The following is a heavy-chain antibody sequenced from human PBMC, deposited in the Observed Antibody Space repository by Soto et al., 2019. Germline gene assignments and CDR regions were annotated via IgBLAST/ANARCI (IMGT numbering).Heavy chain of an antibody. J-gene: IGHJ2*01. Sequence: GGSLRLSCAASGLTLRNHWMHWVRQTPGKGLVWVSGMNNWGTATYYADSVKGRFTISRDSAKNTLYLQMNNLRAEDTAIYYCGGVFDFWGRGTMVTVSS. CDR1: GLTLRNHW. CDR3: GGVFDF. V-gene: IGHV3-74*01. CDR2: MNNWGTAT.